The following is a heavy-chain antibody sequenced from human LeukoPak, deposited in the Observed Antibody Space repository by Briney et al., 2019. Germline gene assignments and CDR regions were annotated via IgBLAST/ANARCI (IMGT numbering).Heavy chain of an antibody. J-gene: IGHJ5*02. CDR2: MNPNSGNT. Sequence: GASVKVSCKASGYTFTSYDINWVRQATGQGLEWMGWMNPNSGNTGYAQKFQGRVTMTWDMSMSTVYMDLSSLRSEDTAVYYCASLYGSGSYHPWGQGTLVTVSS. CDR1: GYTFTSYD. CDR3: ASLYGSGSYHP. V-gene: IGHV1-8*01. D-gene: IGHD3-10*01.